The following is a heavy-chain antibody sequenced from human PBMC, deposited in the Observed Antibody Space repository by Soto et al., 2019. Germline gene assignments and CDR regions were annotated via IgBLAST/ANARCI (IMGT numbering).Heavy chain of an antibody. V-gene: IGHV3-33*01. Sequence: QVQLVESGGGVVKPGRSLRLSCAASEFTFSSYGMHWVRQAPGKGLEWVAVIWYDGSNKYYADSVKGRFTISRDNSKNTLYLQMNSLRAEDTAVYYCAREDYGSGSFDYWGQGTLVTVSS. J-gene: IGHJ4*02. CDR2: IWYDGSNK. CDR1: EFTFSSYG. D-gene: IGHD3-10*01. CDR3: AREDYGSGSFDY.